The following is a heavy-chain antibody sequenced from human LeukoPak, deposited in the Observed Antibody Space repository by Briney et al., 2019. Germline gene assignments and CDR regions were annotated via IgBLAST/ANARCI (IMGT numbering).Heavy chain of an antibody. CDR3: AKDTAGGYFQH. V-gene: IGHV3-9*03. D-gene: IGHD1-26*01. CDR2: ISWNSGSI. J-gene: IGHJ1*01. CDR1: GFIFDDYA. Sequence: GGSLRLSCAASGFIFDDYAMHWVRQAPGKGLEWVSGISWNSGSIGYADSVKGRFTISRDNAKNSLYLQMNSLRAEDMALYYCAKDTAGGYFQHWGQGTLVTVSS.